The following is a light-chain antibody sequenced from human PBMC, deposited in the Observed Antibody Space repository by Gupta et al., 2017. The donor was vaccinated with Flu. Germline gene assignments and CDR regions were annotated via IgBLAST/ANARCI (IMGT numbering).Light chain of an antibody. CDR2: EVS. Sequence: QSALTQPASVPGSPGQSITISCTGTSSDVGGYNYVSWYQQHPGKAPKLMIYEVSNRPSGVSNRFSGSKSGNTASLTISGLQAEDDADYYCSSYTSSSTVVFGGGTKLTVL. CDR1: SSDVGGYNY. V-gene: IGLV2-14*01. J-gene: IGLJ2*01. CDR3: SSYTSSSTVV.